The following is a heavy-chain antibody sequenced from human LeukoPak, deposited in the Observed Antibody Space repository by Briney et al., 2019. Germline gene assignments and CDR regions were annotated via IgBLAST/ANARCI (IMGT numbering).Heavy chain of an antibody. CDR1: GFTFDDYG. D-gene: IGHD2-21*02. CDR2: INWNGGSK. V-gene: IGHV3-20*04. CDR3: ARDYCGGDCYPFDY. J-gene: IGHJ4*02. Sequence: GGSLRLSCAVSGFTFDDYGVSWLRQAPGKGLEWVSGINWNGGSKGYADSVKGRFTISRDNAKKSVYLKMNTLRDEDTALYYCARDYCGGDCYPFDYWGQGTLVSVSS.